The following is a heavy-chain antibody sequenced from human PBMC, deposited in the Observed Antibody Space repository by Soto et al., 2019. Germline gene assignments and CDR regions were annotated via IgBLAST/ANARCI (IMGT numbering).Heavy chain of an antibody. V-gene: IGHV3-72*01. Sequence: RRLSCAGSGFTLSDHYIDWVRQAPGKGLEWVGRSRDKAQGYSTAYAASVKGRFTISRDDSKSIAYLQMNSLKTEDTAVYYCTRIRITMIVVARGAFDIWGQGTMVT. CDR3: TRIRITMIVVARGAFDI. J-gene: IGHJ3*02. D-gene: IGHD3-22*01. CDR2: SRDKAQGYST. CDR1: GFTLSDHY.